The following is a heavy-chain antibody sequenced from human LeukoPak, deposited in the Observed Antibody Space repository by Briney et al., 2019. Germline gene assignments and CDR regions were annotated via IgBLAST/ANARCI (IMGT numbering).Heavy chain of an antibody. CDR3: GRDIRSDGSPADY. D-gene: IGHD2-15*01. J-gene: IGHJ4*02. Sequence: ASVKVSCKTSVYPFVDFGITWVRQAAGQGLEWMGWISAFSGDTNYAQKLQGRVTMTRDTSTSTVYMELRRLRSDDTAVYYCGRDIRSDGSPADYWGQGTLVTVSS. V-gene: IGHV1-18*01. CDR1: VYPFVDFG. CDR2: ISAFSGDT.